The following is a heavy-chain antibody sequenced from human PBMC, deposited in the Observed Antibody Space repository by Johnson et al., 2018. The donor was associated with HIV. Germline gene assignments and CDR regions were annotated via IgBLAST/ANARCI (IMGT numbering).Heavy chain of an antibody. J-gene: IGHJ3*02. CDR1: GFTFSSYA. V-gene: IGHV3-30*04. D-gene: IGHD3-10*01. CDR3: ARDPYGSGPYVAFDI. CDR2: ISYDGSNK. Sequence: QVQLVESGGGLVQPGGSLRLSCAASGFTFSSYAMHWVRQAPGKGLEWVAVISYDGSNKYYFDSVKGRFTISRDNSKNTLYLQMNSLRAEDTAVYYCARDPYGSGPYVAFDIWGQGTMVTVSS.